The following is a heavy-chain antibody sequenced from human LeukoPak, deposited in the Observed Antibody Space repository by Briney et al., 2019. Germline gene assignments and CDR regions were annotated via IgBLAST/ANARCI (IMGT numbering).Heavy chain of an antibody. V-gene: IGHV4-34*01. D-gene: IGHD3-22*01. CDR3: ARSNYYDSSGSNFDY. Sequence: PSETLSLTCAVYGGSFSGYYWNWIRQPPGEGLEWIGEINHSGSTNYNPSLKSRVTISVDTSKNQFSLKLSSVTAADTAVYYCARSNYYDSSGSNFDYWGQGTLVTVSS. CDR1: GGSFSGYY. J-gene: IGHJ4*02. CDR2: INHSGST.